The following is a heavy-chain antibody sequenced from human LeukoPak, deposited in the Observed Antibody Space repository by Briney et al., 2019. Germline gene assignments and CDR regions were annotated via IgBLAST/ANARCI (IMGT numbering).Heavy chain of an antibody. V-gene: IGHV3-74*01. CDR1: GFTFCSPW. CDR3: ARDKSLYDSSGYPGPFDY. CDR2: INSDGSAT. J-gene: IGHJ4*02. Sequence: GGSLRLSCAASGFTFCSPWMHWVRQAPGKGLVWVSRINSDGSATAYADSVKGRFTISRDNSKNTLYLQMNSLRAEDTAVYYCARDKSLYDSSGYPGPFDYWGQGTLVTVSS. D-gene: IGHD3-22*01.